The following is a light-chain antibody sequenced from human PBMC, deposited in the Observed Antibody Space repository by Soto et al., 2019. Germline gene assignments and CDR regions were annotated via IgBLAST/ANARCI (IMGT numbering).Light chain of an antibody. V-gene: IGKV3-11*01. CDR3: QQYNDWPLT. CDR1: QSVSSY. Sequence: EIVLTQSPATLSLSPGERATLSCRASQSVSSYLAWYQQKPGQAPRLLIYDASNTATGIPARFSGTGSGTESTLTISSLQSEDFALYYCQQYNDWPLTFGQGTKVDIK. J-gene: IGKJ1*01. CDR2: DAS.